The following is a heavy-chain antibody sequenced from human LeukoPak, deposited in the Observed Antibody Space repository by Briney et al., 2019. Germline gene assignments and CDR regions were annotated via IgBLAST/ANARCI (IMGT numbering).Heavy chain of an antibody. Sequence: GGSLRLSCAASGFTFPSYGMTWVRQAPGKGLEWVSSINSGGTYIFYADSVKGRFNIARDNARNALYLQMNSLRAEDSAVYYCAREQELWFAKDAFDIWGQGTMVTVAS. V-gene: IGHV3-21*01. CDR3: AREQELWFAKDAFDI. D-gene: IGHD3-10*01. J-gene: IGHJ3*02. CDR2: INSGGTYI. CDR1: GFTFPSYG.